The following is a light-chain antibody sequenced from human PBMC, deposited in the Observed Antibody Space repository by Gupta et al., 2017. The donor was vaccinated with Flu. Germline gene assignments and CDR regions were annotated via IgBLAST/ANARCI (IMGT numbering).Light chain of an antibody. CDR1: QDIAKY. CDR2: DAS. J-gene: IGKJ4*01. CDR3: QQYEGLPLT. Sequence: DIHMTQSPSSLSASAGDSVTITCQARQDIAKYLNWYQQKPGKAPKLLIYDASNLETGDPSRFSGSGSGTRFTFTINSLQPEDIATYYCQQYEGLPLTFGGGTKVEI. V-gene: IGKV1-33*01.